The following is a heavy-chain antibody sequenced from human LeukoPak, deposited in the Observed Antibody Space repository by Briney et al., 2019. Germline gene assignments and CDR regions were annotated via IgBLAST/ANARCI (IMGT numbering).Heavy chain of an antibody. J-gene: IGHJ4*02. Sequence: PSETLSLTCTVSGGSISSSSYYWGWIRQPPGKGLEWIRSIYYSGSTYYNPSLKSRVTISVDTSKNQFSLKLSSVTAADTAVYYCARHVGIWFGEFSYYWGQGTLVTVSS. CDR1: GGSISSSSYY. D-gene: IGHD3-10*01. CDR3: ARHVGIWFGEFSYY. V-gene: IGHV4-39*01. CDR2: IYYSGST.